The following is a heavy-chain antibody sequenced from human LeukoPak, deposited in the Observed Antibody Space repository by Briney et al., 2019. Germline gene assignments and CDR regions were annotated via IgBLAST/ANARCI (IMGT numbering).Heavy chain of an antibody. V-gene: IGHV1-18*01. D-gene: IGHD5-12*01. CDR2: ISAYTGNT. CDR3: ARERATIDFDY. J-gene: IGHJ4*02. Sequence: GASVKVSCKASGYTFTSYGISWVRQAPGQGLEWMGWISAYTGNTNYAQKLQGRVTMTTDTSTSTAYMELRSLRSDDTAVYYRARERATIDFDYWGQGTLVTVSS. CDR1: GYTFTSYG.